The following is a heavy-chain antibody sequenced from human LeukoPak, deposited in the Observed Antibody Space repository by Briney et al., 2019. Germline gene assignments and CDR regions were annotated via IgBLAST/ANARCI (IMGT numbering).Heavy chain of an antibody. D-gene: IGHD3-10*01. Sequence: SETRSLTCTVSGYSISSGYYWGWIRQPPGKGLEWIGSIYHSGSTFYNPSLKSRVTISVDTSKNQFSLKLSSVTAADTAVYYCVRRRVPHRAPTDYWGQGTLVTVSS. CDR1: GYSISSGYY. V-gene: IGHV4-38-2*02. CDR2: IYHSGST. J-gene: IGHJ4*02. CDR3: VRRRVPHRAPTDY.